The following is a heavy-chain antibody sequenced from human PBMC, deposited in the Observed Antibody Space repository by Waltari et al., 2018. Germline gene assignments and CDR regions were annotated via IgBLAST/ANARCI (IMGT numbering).Heavy chain of an antibody. CDR3: ARGVQSSWYHYYYYGMDV. Sequence: QVQLVQSGAEVKKPGASVKVSCKASGYTFTSYYMHWVRQAPGQGLEWMGIRKPCGGSTSDAQKFQGRVTMTRDTSTSTVYRELSSLRSEDTAVYYCARGVQSSWYHYYYYGMDVWGQGTTVTVSS. V-gene: IGHV1-46*01. CDR1: GYTFTSYY. D-gene: IGHD6-13*01. CDR2: RKPCGGST. J-gene: IGHJ6*02.